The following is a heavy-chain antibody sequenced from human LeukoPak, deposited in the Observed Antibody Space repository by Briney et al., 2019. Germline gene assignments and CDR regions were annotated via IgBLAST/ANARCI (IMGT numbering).Heavy chain of an antibody. J-gene: IGHJ4*02. CDR2: ISWDGGST. V-gene: IGHV3-43D*03. CDR3: AKGILDRGSGWHFDY. D-gene: IGHD6-19*01. Sequence: GGSLRLSCAASGFTFDDYAMHWVRQAPGKGLEWVSLISWDGGSTYYADSVKGRFTISRDNSKNSLYLQMDSLRAEDTALYYCAKGILDRGSGWHFDYWGQGTLVTVSS. CDR1: GFTFDDYA.